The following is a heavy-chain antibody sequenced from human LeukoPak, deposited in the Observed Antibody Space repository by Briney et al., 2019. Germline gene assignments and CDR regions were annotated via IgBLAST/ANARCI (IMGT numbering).Heavy chain of an antibody. CDR2: IYYSGST. CDR3: AGSETAAGWEFDY. Sequence: PSETLSLTCTVSGGSVSSGSYYWSWIRQPPGKGLEWIGNIYYSGSTNYNPSLKSRVTISVDTSKNQFSLKLSSVTAADTAVYYCAGSETAAGWEFDYWGQGTLVTVSS. D-gene: IGHD6-13*01. CDR1: GGSVSSGSYY. J-gene: IGHJ4*02. V-gene: IGHV4-61*01.